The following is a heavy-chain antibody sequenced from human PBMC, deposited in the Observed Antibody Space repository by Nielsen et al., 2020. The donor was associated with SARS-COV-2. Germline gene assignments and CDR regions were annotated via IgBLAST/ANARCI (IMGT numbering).Heavy chain of an antibody. D-gene: IGHD4-23*01. Sequence: GSLRLSCTVSGGSISTYYWSWIWQPPGKGLEWIGYIYYSGSTNYNPSLKSRVTISVDTSKNQFSLKLTSVTAADTAVYYCASASTTVIKSAWVYWGQGTLVTVSS. CDR3: ASASTTVIKSAWVY. CDR2: IYYSGST. CDR1: GGSISTYY. V-gene: IGHV4-59*08. J-gene: IGHJ4*02.